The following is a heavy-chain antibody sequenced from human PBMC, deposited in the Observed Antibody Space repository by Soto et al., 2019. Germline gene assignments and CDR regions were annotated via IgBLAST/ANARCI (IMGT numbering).Heavy chain of an antibody. J-gene: IGHJ1*01. CDR3: ARGSEMATIPSAEYFQH. CDR1: GYTFTGYY. D-gene: IGHD5-12*01. V-gene: IGHV1-2*04. Sequence: QVQLVQSGAEVKKPGASVKVSCKASGYTFTGYYMHWVRQAPGQGLEWMGWINPNSGGTNYAQKLQGWVPMTRDTSISTAYMELSRLRSDDTAVYYCARGSEMATIPSAEYFQHWGQGTLVTVSS. CDR2: INPNSGGT.